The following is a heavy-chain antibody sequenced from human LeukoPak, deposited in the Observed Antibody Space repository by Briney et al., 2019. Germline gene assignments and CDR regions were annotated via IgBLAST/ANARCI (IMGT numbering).Heavy chain of an antibody. CDR1: GFTFSSYS. D-gene: IGHD5-12*01. Sequence: GGSLRLSCAASGFTFSSYSMNWVRQAPGKGLEWVSSISSSSSYIYYADSVKGRFTISRDNAKNSLYLQMNSLRAEDTAVYYCARASEATMTYWYFDLWGRGTLVTVSS. J-gene: IGHJ2*01. V-gene: IGHV3-21*01. CDR3: ARASEATMTYWYFDL. CDR2: ISSSSSYI.